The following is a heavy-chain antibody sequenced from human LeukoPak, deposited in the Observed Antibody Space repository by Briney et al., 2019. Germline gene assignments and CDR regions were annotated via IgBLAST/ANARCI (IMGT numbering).Heavy chain of an antibody. CDR3: ARENTPMGPGFDAFDL. V-gene: IGHV3-13*01. D-gene: IGHD5-18*01. Sequence: PGGSLRLSCAASGFTFSSYDMHWVRQAAGKGLEWVSAIGVAGDTYYPGSVKGRFTISRENAKNSLYLQMNSLRAGDTAVYYCARENTPMGPGFDAFDLWGQGTVVTVSS. CDR2: IGVAGDT. J-gene: IGHJ3*01. CDR1: GFTFSSYD.